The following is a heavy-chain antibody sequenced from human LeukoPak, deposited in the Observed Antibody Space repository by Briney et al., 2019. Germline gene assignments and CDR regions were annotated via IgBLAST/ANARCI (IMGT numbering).Heavy chain of an antibody. CDR1: GYTFTDYY. Sequence: ASVKVCFKASGYTFTDYYMHWVRQAPGQGLEGMGWINPNSGGTNYAQKFQGRVTMTRDTSISTAYMELSRLRSDDTAVYYCARAPIVGLTQKNRLFWFDPWGQGTLVTVSS. J-gene: IGHJ5*02. CDR2: INPNSGGT. V-gene: IGHV1-2*02. D-gene: IGHD3-22*01. CDR3: ARAPIVGLTQKNRLFWFDP.